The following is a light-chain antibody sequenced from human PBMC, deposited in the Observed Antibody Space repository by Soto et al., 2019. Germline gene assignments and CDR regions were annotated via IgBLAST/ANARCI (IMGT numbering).Light chain of an antibody. CDR2: DAS. J-gene: IGKJ4*01. CDR1: QSVSSY. CDR3: QQRSNWPLT. V-gene: IGKV3-11*01. Sequence: IVLTQSPATLSLSPWERAPLSCGASQSVSSYLAWYQQKPGQAPRLLIYDASNRATGIPARFSGSGSGTDFTLTISSLEPEDFAVYYCQQRSNWPLTFGGGTKVDIK.